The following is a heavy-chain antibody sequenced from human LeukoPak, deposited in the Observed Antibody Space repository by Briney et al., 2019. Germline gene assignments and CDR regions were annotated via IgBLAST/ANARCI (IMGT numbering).Heavy chain of an antibody. CDR2: IDTNTGSP. V-gene: IGHV7-4-1*02. J-gene: IGHJ4*02. D-gene: IGHD3-22*01. CDR3: VRGIDTTGYFNY. Sequence: ASVKVSCKASGYTFTTYPINWVRQAPGRGLEWMGWIDTNTGSPTCAQGLTGRFVFSLDTSVSTAFLQINSLEAEDAALYFCVRGIDTTGYFNYWGQGTLVTVSS. CDR1: GYTFTTYP.